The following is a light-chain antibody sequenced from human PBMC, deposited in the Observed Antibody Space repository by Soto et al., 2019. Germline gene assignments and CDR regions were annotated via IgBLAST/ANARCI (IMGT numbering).Light chain of an antibody. CDR2: DAT. Sequence: DIQITQSPSTLSASVGDRVTITCRASQSISIWLAWYQQKPGEAPKVLIWDATTLHRGVPSRFSASGSGTEFTLTISGLQPDDFATYYCQQYNDYSTWTFGQGTKVDIK. V-gene: IGKV1-5*01. CDR1: QSISIW. CDR3: QQYNDYSTWT. J-gene: IGKJ1*01.